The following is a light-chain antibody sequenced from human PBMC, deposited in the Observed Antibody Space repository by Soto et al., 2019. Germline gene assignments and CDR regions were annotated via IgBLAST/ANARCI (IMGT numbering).Light chain of an antibody. Sequence: EIAMTQSPATLSVSLGERATLSCRASQYISNNLAWYQHRPGQAPSLLIYGASTRATGVPARFSGSGSGTDFLLSISGLQSEDSAVYYCQQYNHWSSITFGQGTRLEIK. CDR2: GAS. CDR1: QYISNN. V-gene: IGKV3-15*01. J-gene: IGKJ5*01. CDR3: QQYNHWSSIT.